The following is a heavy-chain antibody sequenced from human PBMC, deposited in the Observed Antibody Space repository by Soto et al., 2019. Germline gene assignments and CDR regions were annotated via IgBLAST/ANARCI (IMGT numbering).Heavy chain of an antibody. D-gene: IGHD3-10*01. Sequence: EVQLLESGGGLVQPGGSLRLSCAASGFTFSSYAMSWVRQAPGKGLEWVSAISGSGGSTYYADSVKGRFTISRDNSKNTLYLQMNSMRAEDTAVYYCAPHLWFGELYYWGQGTLVTVSS. CDR2: ISGSGGST. CDR1: GFTFSSYA. J-gene: IGHJ4*02. V-gene: IGHV3-23*01. CDR3: APHLWFGELYY.